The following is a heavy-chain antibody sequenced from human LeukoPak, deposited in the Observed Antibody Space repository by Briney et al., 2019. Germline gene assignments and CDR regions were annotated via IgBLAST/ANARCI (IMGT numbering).Heavy chain of an antibody. CDR1: SGPISTCY. CDR2: IYTSGST. D-gene: IGHD2-15*01. V-gene: IGHV4-4*07. CDR3: ARGLGFCSGGTCYDAFDI. J-gene: IGHJ3*02. Sequence: SETLSLTCTVSSGPISTCYWSWIRQAAGKGLEWIGRIYTSGSTNFSPSLKSRVTMSLDTSKNQFSLKLTSVTAADTAVYYCARGLGFCSGGTCYDAFDIWGQGTMVIVSS.